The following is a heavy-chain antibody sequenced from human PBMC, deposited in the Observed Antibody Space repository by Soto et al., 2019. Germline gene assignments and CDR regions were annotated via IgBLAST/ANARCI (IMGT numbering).Heavy chain of an antibody. CDR2: INAGNGNT. CDR3: ARIRWDCTNGVCPSEYYYYYMDV. J-gene: IGHJ6*03. CDR1: GYTFTSYA. V-gene: IGHV1-3*01. D-gene: IGHD2-8*01. Sequence: GASVKVSCKASGYTFTSYAMHWVRQAPGQRLEWMGWINAGNGNTKYSQKFQGRVTITRDTSASTAYMELSSLRSEDTAVYYCARIRWDCTNGVCPSEYYYYYMDVWGKGTTVTVSS.